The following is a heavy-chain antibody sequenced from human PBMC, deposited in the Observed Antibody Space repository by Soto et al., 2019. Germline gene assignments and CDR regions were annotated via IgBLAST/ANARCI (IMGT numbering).Heavy chain of an antibody. D-gene: IGHD2-2*01. Sequence: SVKVSFKASGDSFRSYIINWVRQAPVQGLEWMGGIIPAFETTTYAQKFRGRVTITADESTSTTNMELSSLRSEDTAVYYCARVRAGQCSSQSCSMDVWGLGTKVTVYS. CDR2: IIPAFETT. J-gene: IGHJ6*02. CDR3: ARVRAGQCSSQSCSMDV. CDR1: GDSFRSYI. V-gene: IGHV1-69*13.